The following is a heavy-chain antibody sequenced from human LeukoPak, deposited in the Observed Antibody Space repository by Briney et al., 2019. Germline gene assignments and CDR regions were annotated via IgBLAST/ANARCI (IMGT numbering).Heavy chain of an antibody. CDR2: IYYSGST. Sequence: SETLSLTCTVSGGSISSGDYYWSWIRQPPGKGLEWIGYIYYSGSTYYNPSLKGRVTISVDTSKNQFSLKLSSVTAADTAVYYCARFYGSGSYCFDYWGQGTLVTVSS. V-gene: IGHV4-30-4*01. D-gene: IGHD3-10*01. CDR1: GGSISSGDYY. CDR3: ARFYGSGSYCFDY. J-gene: IGHJ4*02.